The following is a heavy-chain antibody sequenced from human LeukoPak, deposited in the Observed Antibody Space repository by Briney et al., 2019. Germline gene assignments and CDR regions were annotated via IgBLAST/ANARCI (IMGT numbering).Heavy chain of an antibody. CDR1: GGSITGYY. D-gene: IGHD6-25*01. CDR3: WRQNMAAAGQALDH. V-gene: IGHV4-59*08. CDR2: IYYSGTT. J-gene: IGHJ5*02. Sequence: SETLSLTCAVSGGSITGYYWSWIRQPPGKGLEWVGYIYYSGTTNYSPSLKRRGTISVDASNNQSSLKLTTGIAADAAVYYYWRQNMAAAGQALDHGGQGTLVTVSS.